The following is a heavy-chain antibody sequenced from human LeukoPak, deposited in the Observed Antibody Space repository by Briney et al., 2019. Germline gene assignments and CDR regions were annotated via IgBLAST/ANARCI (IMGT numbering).Heavy chain of an antibody. CDR1: GFTFSSYA. CDR2: ISTSGGST. CDR3: AIMHRYYDGSGYWVQ. Sequence: GGSLRLSCAASGFTFSSYAMSWVRQAPRKGLEWVSGISTSGGSTSYADSVKGRFTISRDNPRNTLYMQMNSLRDEDTAVYYCAIMHRYYDGSGYWVQWGQGTQVTVSS. J-gene: IGHJ4*02. V-gene: IGHV3-23*01. D-gene: IGHD3-22*01.